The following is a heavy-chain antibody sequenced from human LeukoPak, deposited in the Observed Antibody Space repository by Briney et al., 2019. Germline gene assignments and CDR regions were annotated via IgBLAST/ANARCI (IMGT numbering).Heavy chain of an antibody. Sequence: GRSLRLSCAASGFTFDDYAVHWVRQAPGKGLEWVSGISWNSGSIGYADSVKGRFTISRDNAKNSLYLQMNSLRAEDTALYYCARCRDGYNYGAFDIWGQGTMVTVSS. V-gene: IGHV3-9*01. CDR2: ISWNSGSI. CDR1: GFTFDDYA. D-gene: IGHD5-24*01. J-gene: IGHJ3*02. CDR3: ARCRDGYNYGAFDI.